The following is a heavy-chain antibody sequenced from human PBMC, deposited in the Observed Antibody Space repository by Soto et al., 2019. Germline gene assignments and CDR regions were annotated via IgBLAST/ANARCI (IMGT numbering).Heavy chain of an antibody. CDR3: AGGSGWISDT. V-gene: IGHV3-7*05. D-gene: IGHD6-19*01. CDR2: IKDDGGDE. CDR1: GFTFSPYW. J-gene: IGHJ5*02. Sequence: EVQLVESGGGLVQPGGSLRLSCAAPGFTFSPYWMSWVRQAPGKGLDWVAIIKDDGGDELYLEAVRGRFTISRDNAKKSLYLAMDSLRVEDTAVYYCAGGSGWISDTWGQGTLVTVSS.